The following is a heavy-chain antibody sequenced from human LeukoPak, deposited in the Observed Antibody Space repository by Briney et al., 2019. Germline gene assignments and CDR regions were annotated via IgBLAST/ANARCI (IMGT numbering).Heavy chain of an antibody. J-gene: IGHJ6*02. CDR3: ARGGYYGSGSYYRDYYYYYGMDV. CDR2: IYYSGGT. CDR1: GGSISSYY. V-gene: IGHV4-59*01. D-gene: IGHD3-10*01. Sequence: SETLSLTCTVSGGSISSYYWSWIRQPPGKGLEWIGYIYYSGGTNYNPSLKSRVTISVDTSKNQFSLKLSSVTAADTAVYYCARGGYYGSGSYYRDYYYYYGMDVWGQGTTVTVSS.